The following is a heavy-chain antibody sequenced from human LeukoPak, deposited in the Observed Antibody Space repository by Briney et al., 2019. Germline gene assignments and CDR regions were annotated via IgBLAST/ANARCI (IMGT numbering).Heavy chain of an antibody. CDR3: AKDFRKRPTTHYYDSSGQD. Sequence: GGSLRLSCAASGFTFSSYAMSWVRQAPGKGLEWVSAISGSGGSTYYADSVKGRFTISRDNSKNTLYLQMNSLRAEDTAVYYCAKDFRKRPTTHYYDSSGQDWGQGTLVTVSS. D-gene: IGHD3-22*01. V-gene: IGHV3-23*01. CDR1: GFTFSSYA. CDR2: ISGSGGST. J-gene: IGHJ4*02.